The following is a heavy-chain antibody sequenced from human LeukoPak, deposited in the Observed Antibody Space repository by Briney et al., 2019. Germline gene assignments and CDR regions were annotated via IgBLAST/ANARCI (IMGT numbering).Heavy chain of an antibody. J-gene: IGHJ4*02. CDR1: GFTFSSYA. V-gene: IGHV3-23*01. D-gene: IGHD4-17*01. CDR3: AKDLSEGRTTVTTMDY. CDR2: ISGSGGST. Sequence: GGSLRLSCAASGFTFSSYAMSWVRQAPGKGLEWVSAISGSGGSTYYADSVKGRFTISRDNSKNTLYLQMNSLRTEDTAVDYCAKDLSEGRTTVTTMDYWGQGTLITVSS.